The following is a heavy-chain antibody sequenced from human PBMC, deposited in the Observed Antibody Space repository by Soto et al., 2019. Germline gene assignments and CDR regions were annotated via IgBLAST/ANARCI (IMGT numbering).Heavy chain of an antibody. Sequence: QVQLVQSGAEVKKPGASVKVSCKASGYTFTSYAMHWVRQAPGQRLEWMGWINAGNGNTKYSQKFQGRVTITRDTSASTAYMELSSLRSEDTAVYYCAGEGKDDYYYYYCMDVWGKGTTVTVSS. CDR1: GYTFTSYA. CDR2: INAGNGNT. CDR3: AGEGKDDYYYYYCMDV. V-gene: IGHV1-3*01. J-gene: IGHJ6*03.